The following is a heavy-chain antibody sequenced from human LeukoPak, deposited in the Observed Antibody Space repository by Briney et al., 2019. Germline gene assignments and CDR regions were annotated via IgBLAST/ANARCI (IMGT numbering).Heavy chain of an antibody. CDR2: INHSGST. D-gene: IGHD5-12*01. CDR1: GFTFSNYA. Sequence: GSLRLSCAASGFTFSNYAMTWVRQPPGKGLEWIGEINHSGSTNYNPSLKSRVTISVDTSKNQFSLKLSSVTAADTAVYYCARARRGNSGYVEGGTDYWGQGTLVTVSS. V-gene: IGHV4-34*01. CDR3: ARARRGNSGYVEGGTDY. J-gene: IGHJ4*02.